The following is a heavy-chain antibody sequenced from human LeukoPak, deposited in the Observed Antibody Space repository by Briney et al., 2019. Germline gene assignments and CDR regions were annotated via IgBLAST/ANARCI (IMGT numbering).Heavy chain of an antibody. Sequence: SETLSLTCAVYGGSFSGYYWSWIRQPPGKGLEWIGEINHSGSTNYNPSLKSRVTISVDTSKNQFSLKLSSVTAADTAVYYCAGGEMATIREYFDYWGQGTLVTVSS. CDR2: INHSGST. V-gene: IGHV4-34*01. D-gene: IGHD5-24*01. CDR1: GGSFSGYY. J-gene: IGHJ4*02. CDR3: AGGEMATIREYFDY.